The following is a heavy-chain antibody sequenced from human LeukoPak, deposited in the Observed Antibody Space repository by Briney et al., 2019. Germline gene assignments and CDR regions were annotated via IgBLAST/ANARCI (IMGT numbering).Heavy chain of an antibody. V-gene: IGHV3-21*01. CDR2: ISSSSSYI. J-gene: IGHJ3*02. D-gene: IGHD6-13*01. CDR3: ARDSAAGGAFDI. Sequence: GGSLRLSCAASGFTFNSYSMHWVRQAPGKGLEWVSSISSSSSYIYYADSVKGRFTISRDNAKNSLYLQMNSLRAEDTAVYYCARDSAAGGAFDIWGQGTMVTVSS. CDR1: GFTFNSYS.